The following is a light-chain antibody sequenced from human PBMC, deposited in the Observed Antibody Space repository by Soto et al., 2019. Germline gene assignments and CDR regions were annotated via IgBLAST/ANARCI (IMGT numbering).Light chain of an antibody. J-gene: IGLJ1*01. CDR2: EVN. V-gene: IGLV2-14*01. CDR3: SSYSISTAYL. CDR1: SSDVGGYDY. Sequence: QSALTQPASASGSPGQSITISCTGTSSDVGGYDYVSWYQLHAGKAPKLMVFEVNNRPAGVSYRFSGSKSGNTASLTISGLQAEDEADYFCSSYSISTAYLFGTGTKLTVL.